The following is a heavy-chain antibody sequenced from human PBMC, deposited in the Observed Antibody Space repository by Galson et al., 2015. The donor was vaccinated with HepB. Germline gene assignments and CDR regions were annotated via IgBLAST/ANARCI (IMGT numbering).Heavy chain of an antibody. Sequence: SLRLSCAASGFTFSSVSMNWVRQAPGKGLEWVPYISSSSSKTYYADSVKGRFTISRDNAKNSLFLQMSSLRAEDTAVYYCARIALTTVNREDFWGQGTLVTVSS. J-gene: IGHJ4*02. CDR3: ARIALTTVNREDF. V-gene: IGHV3-48*04. CDR1: GFTFSSVS. D-gene: IGHD4-11*01. CDR2: ISSSSSKT.